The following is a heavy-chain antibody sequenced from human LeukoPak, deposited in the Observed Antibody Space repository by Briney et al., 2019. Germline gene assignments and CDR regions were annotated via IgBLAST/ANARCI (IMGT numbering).Heavy chain of an antibody. CDR1: GYSISSGYY. Sequence: SETLSLTCTISGYSISSGYYWGWIRQPPGKGLEWIGSIYHSGSTYYNPSLKSRVTISLDTSENQFSLKLSSVTAADTAVYYCARDLYSRGWGYFDYWGQGTLVTVSS. D-gene: IGHD6-19*01. J-gene: IGHJ4*02. V-gene: IGHV4-38-2*02. CDR3: ARDLYSRGWGYFDY. CDR2: IYHSGST.